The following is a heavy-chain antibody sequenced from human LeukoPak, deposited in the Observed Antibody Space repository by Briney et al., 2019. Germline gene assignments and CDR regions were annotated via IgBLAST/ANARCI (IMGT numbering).Heavy chain of an antibody. CDR2: IYYSGST. D-gene: IGHD1-1*01. Sequence: PSETLSLTCTVSGGSISSSSYYWGWIRQPPGQGLEWIGSIYYSGSTYYNPSLKSRVTISVDTSKNQFSLKLSSVTAADTAVYYCARQRRAVDYWGQGTLVTVSS. V-gene: IGHV4-39*01. CDR1: GGSISSSSYY. J-gene: IGHJ4*02. CDR3: ARQRRAVDY.